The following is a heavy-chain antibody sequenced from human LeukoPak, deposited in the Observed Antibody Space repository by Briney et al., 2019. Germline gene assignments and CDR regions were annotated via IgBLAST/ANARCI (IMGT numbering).Heavy chain of an antibody. CDR2: ISPSADNI. V-gene: IGHV3-11*04. CDR1: GFTFSDRY. J-gene: IGHJ4*02. CDR3: VTESGWLFDY. D-gene: IGHD5-12*01. Sequence: GGSLRLSCVAAGFTFSDRYMSWIRQAPGKGMEWVAYISPSADNIHYADSVKGRFTISRDNARNSLFLQMNGLKAEDTAVYYCVTESGWLFDYWGQGTLVTVSS.